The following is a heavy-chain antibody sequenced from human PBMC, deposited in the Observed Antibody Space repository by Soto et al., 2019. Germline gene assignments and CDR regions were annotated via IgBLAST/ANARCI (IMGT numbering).Heavy chain of an antibody. CDR1: GGTFSDFT. CDR3: ARYWSAGTLYGAFDI. CDR2: VIPMIGAT. Sequence: QVQLVQSGSEVKKPGSSVKVSCKASGGTFSDFTLSWLRQAPGRGLEWMGGVIPMIGATNNAQKLKGRLTITADKSTGTVYMELNSLRSDDTAVYYCARYWSAGTLYGAFDIWGQGTEVTVSP. V-gene: IGHV1-69*06. J-gene: IGHJ3*02. D-gene: IGHD2-15*01.